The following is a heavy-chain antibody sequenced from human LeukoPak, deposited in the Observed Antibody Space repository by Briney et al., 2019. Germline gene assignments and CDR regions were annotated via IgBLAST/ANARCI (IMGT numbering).Heavy chain of an antibody. V-gene: IGHV4-59*10. J-gene: IGHJ3*02. D-gene: IGHD2-15*01. CDR2: IYTSGST. CDR3: ASDRIEVDAFDI. Sequence: SETLSLTCAVYGGSFSDYYWSWIRQPAGKGLEWIGRIYTSGSTNYNPSLKSRVTISVDTSKNQFSLKLSSVTAADTAVYYCASDRIEVDAFDIWGQGTMVTVSS. CDR1: GGSFSDYY.